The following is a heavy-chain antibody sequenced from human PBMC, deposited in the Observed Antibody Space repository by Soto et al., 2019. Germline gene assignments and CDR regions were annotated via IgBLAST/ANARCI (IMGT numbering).Heavy chain of an antibody. J-gene: IGHJ1*01. Sequence: QVQLQESGPGVVKPAGTLSLTCAVSGGSISSSNWWSWVRQPPGKGVVWIGEIYHSGSTNYNPSLESPVTTSVDKSNNQFSLKLSTVTAADTAVYYCARDVGATKDFQHWGQGTLVTVSS. V-gene: IGHV4-4*02. D-gene: IGHD1-26*01. CDR1: GGSISSSNW. CDR2: IYHSGST. CDR3: ARDVGATKDFQH.